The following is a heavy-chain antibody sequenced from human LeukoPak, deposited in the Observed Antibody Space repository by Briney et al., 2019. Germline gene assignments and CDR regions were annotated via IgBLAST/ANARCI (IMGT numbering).Heavy chain of an antibody. D-gene: IGHD5-12*01. CDR2: IYYSGST. J-gene: IGHJ4*02. V-gene: IGHV4-39*01. CDR3: ARRRGYEPFDY. Sequence: GSLRLSCAASGFTVSSNYMSWVRQPPGKGLEWIGSIYYSGSTYYNPSLKSRVTISVDTSKNQFSLKLSSVTAADAAVYYCARRRGYEPFDYWGQGTLVTVSS. CDR1: GFTVSSNY.